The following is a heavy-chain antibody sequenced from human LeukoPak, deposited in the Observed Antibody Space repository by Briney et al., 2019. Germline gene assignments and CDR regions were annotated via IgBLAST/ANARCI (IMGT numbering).Heavy chain of an antibody. Sequence: SQTLSLTCTVSGGSISSGSYYWSWIRQPAGKGLEWIGRIYTSGSTNYNPSLKSRVTISVDTSKNQFSLKLSSVTAADTAVYYCAKGYFDYWGQGTPVTVSS. V-gene: IGHV4-61*02. CDR2: IYTSGST. CDR3: AKGYFDY. J-gene: IGHJ4*02. CDR1: GGSISSGSYY.